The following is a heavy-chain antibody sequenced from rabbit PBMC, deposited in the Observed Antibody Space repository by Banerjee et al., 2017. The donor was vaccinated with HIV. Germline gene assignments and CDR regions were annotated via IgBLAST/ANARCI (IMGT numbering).Heavy chain of an antibody. CDR1: GFDFSSYG. Sequence: QEQLVESGGGLVQPGGSLKLSCKASGFDFSSYGVSWVRQAPGKGLEWIGCIDAVFGGTYYTTWVNGRFTISSDNAQNTLYLQLTSLTAADTATYFCASLPCDTTGGEFIEGVLPHYFNLWGQGTLVTVS. CDR3: ASLPCDTTGGEFIEGVLPHYFNL. CDR2: IDAVFGGT. D-gene: IGHD7-1*01. V-gene: IGHV1S47*01. J-gene: IGHJ4*01.